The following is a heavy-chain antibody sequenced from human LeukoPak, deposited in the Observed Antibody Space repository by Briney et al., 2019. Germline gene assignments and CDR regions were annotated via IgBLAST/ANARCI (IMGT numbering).Heavy chain of an antibody. Sequence: GGSLRLSCAASGFTFSSYAMSWVRQAPGKGLEWVSTSSGSGGSTYYADSVTGRFTISRDNSKNMLYLQMNSLRAEDTAVYYCAKAQGGCSSTTCPPDYWGQGTLVTVSS. J-gene: IGHJ4*02. CDR3: AKAQGGCSSTTCPPDY. V-gene: IGHV3-23*01. D-gene: IGHD2-2*01. CDR2: SSGSGGST. CDR1: GFTFSSYA.